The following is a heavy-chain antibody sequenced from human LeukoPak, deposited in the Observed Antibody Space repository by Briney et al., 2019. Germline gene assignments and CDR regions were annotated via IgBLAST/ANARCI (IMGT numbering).Heavy chain of an antibody. CDR1: GYTFTDYY. D-gene: IGHD6-13*01. CDR3: ARDWPRIAAAAYHYMDV. J-gene: IGHJ6*03. V-gene: IGHV7-4-1*02. Sequence: ASVTVSCKASGYTFTDYYMHWVRQAPGQGLEWMGWINTNTGNPTYAQGFTGRFVFSLDTSVSTAYLQISSLKAEDTAVYYCARDWPRIAAAAYHYMDVWGKGTTVTVSS. CDR2: INTNTGNP.